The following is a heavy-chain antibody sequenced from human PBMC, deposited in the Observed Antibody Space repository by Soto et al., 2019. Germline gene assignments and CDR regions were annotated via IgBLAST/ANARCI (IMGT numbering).Heavy chain of an antibody. CDR2: IKQDGSEK. J-gene: IGHJ5*02. Sequence: EVQLVESGGGLVQPGGSLRLSCAASGFTFSSYWMSWVRQAPGKGLEWVANIKQDGSEKYYVDSVNGRFTISRDNAKNSLYQPVKSLRAEDAAVYYCATLWLDIVVVVDGTPQPFLFSWGKEMLGSGS. CDR1: GFTFSSYW. V-gene: IGHV3-7*01. CDR3: ATLWLDIVVVVDGTPQPFLFS. D-gene: IGHD2-15*01.